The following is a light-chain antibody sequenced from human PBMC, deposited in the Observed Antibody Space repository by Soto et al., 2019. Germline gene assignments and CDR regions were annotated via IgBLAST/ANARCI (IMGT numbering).Light chain of an antibody. V-gene: IGKV2-30*01. CDR3: MQGTHWPPT. CDR2: KVF. J-gene: IGKJ1*01. Sequence: DVVMTQSPLSLSVTLGQPASISCRSSQSLLYSNGNTYLHWFQQRPGQSPRRLIYKVFNRDSGVPDRFSGSGSGTDFTLKISRVEAEDVGVYFCMQGTHWPPTFGQGTKVEIK. CDR1: QSLLYSNGNTY.